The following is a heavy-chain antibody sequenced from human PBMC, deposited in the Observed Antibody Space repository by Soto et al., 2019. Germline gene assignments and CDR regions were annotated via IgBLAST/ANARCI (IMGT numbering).Heavy chain of an antibody. CDR3: AHRLHSSGRRRYFDY. V-gene: IGHV2-70*12. D-gene: IGHD6-19*01. Sequence: SGPTLVNPTQTLTLTCTFSGFSLSTSGMCVSWIRQPPGKALEWLALIDWDDDKYYSTSLKTRLTISKDTSKNQVVLTMTNMDPVDTATYYCAHRLHSSGRRRYFDYWGQGTLVTVSS. CDR2: IDWDDDK. CDR1: GFSLSTSGMC. J-gene: IGHJ4*02.